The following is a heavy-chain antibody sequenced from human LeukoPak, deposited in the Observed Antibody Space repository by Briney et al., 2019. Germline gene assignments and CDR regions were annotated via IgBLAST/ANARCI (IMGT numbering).Heavy chain of an antibody. V-gene: IGHV3-48*01. J-gene: IGHJ4*02. CDR1: GYTFSTYG. CDR3: ARDWDGYTDY. D-gene: IGHD5-24*01. Sequence: GGSLRLSCAGSGYTFSTYGMNWVRQAPGRGLEWVSYISSSGRTIYYADSVKGRFTISRDHAENSVYLQMNSLRAEDTAVYYCARDWDGYTDYWGQGTLLTVSS. CDR2: ISSSGRTI.